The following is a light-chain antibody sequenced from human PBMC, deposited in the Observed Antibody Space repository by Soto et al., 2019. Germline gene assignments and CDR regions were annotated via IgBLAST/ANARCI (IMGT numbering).Light chain of an antibody. CDR2: EVT. CDR1: SSDVGGYNY. V-gene: IGLV2-14*01. CDR3: SSYRSSITVV. J-gene: IGLJ2*01. Sequence: QSALTQPASVSGSPGQSITISCTGTSSDVGGYNYVSWYQQHPGKAPKLMIYEVTNRPSGVSNRFSGSKSGNTASLTISGLQPEDEADYYCSSYRSSITVVFGGGTKLTVL.